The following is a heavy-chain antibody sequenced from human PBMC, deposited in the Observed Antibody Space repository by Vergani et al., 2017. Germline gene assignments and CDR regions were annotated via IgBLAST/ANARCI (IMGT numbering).Heavy chain of an antibody. Sequence: EVHLLESGGGLRQPGGSLKLSCAASGFTFSTYAMSWVRQVPGKGLEWVATIDNSGRSIYYTDSVKGRFTISRDNSKSTLFLQMNSLSAEDTALYYCAKSRASLVLWGEHFQHWGRGTLVTVSS. V-gene: IGHV3-23*01. CDR3: AKSRASLVLWGEHFQH. J-gene: IGHJ1*01. D-gene: IGHD3-16*01. CDR1: GFTFSTYA. CDR2: IDNSGRSI.